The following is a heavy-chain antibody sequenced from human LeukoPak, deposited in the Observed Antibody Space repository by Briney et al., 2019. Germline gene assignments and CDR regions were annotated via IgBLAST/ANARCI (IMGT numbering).Heavy chain of an antibody. CDR1: GYTFTGYY. J-gene: IGHJ5*02. CDR3: ARGGWYSPNWFDP. D-gene: IGHD6-19*01. CDR2: INPNSGGT. Sequence: ASVKVSCKASGYTFTGYYMHWVRQAPGQGLEWMGWINPNSGGTNYAQKFQGRVTMTRDTSISTAYMELGRLRSDDTAVYYCARGGWYSPNWFDPWGQGTLVTVSS. V-gene: IGHV1-2*02.